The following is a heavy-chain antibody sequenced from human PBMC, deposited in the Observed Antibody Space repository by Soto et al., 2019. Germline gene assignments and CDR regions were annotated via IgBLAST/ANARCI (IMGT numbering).Heavy chain of an antibody. V-gene: IGHV3-30*03. CDR2: ISYDGSNK. D-gene: IGHD2-2*01. Sequence: GGSLRLSCAASGFTFSSYGMHWVRQAPGKGLEWVAVISYDGSNKYYADSVKGRFTISRDNSKNTLYLQMNSLRAEDTAVYYCASFGVYCSSTSCYPTTLDYWGQGTLVTVSS. J-gene: IGHJ4*02. CDR3: ASFGVYCSSTSCYPTTLDY. CDR1: GFTFSSYG.